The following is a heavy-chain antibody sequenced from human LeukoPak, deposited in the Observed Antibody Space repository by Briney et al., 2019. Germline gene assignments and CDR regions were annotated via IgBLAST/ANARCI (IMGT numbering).Heavy chain of an antibody. CDR1: GFLISNDV. Sequence: GGSLRLSCAASGFLISNDVMNWVRQAPGKGLEWVSYISTRATTIYYTDSVKGRFTISRDNANNSLYLQMNSLRAEDAAVYYCARGWYSSGWSLDYWGQGTLVTVSS. J-gene: IGHJ4*02. CDR2: ISTRATTI. V-gene: IGHV3-48*03. D-gene: IGHD6-19*01. CDR3: ARGWYSSGWSLDY.